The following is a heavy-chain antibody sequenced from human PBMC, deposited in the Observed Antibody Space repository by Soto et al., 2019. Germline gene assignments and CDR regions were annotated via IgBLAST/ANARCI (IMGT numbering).Heavy chain of an antibody. J-gene: IGHJ5*02. CDR3: ARHPDCSGGSCYGNWFDP. V-gene: IGHV4-39*01. Sequence: SETLSLTCTVSGGSISSSSYYWGWIRQPPGKGLEWIGRIYYSGSTYYTPSLKSRVTISVDTSKNQFSLKLSSVTAADTAVYYCARHPDCSGGSCYGNWFDPWGQGTLVTVSS. CDR1: GGSISSSSYY. CDR2: IYYSGST. D-gene: IGHD2-15*01.